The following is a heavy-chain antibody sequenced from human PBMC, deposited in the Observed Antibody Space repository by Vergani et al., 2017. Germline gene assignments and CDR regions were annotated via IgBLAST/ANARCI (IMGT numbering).Heavy chain of an antibody. J-gene: IGHJ5*02. Sequence: QVQLEESGPGLVKPSETLSLTCTVSGGSISSYYWSWIRQPPGKGLEWIGYIYYSGSTNYNPSLKSRVTISVDTSKNLFSLKLRSVTAADTALYYCAAVHCSGSSCYPYNWFDPWGQGTLVTVSS. CDR2: IYYSGST. CDR3: AAVHCSGSSCYPYNWFDP. D-gene: IGHD2-2*01. CDR1: GGSISSYY. V-gene: IGHV4-59*08.